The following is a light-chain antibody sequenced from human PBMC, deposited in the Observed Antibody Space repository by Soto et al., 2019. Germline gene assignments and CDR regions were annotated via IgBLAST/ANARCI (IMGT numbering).Light chain of an antibody. V-gene: IGLV1-44*01. CDR2: SNN. CDR1: SSNNGSNT. J-gene: IGLJ3*02. CDR3: AAWDYSLNGWV. Sequence: QSVLTQPPSASGTPGQRVTISCSGSSSNNGSNTVNWYQQLPGTAPKLLIYSNNQRPSGVPDRFSGTKSGTSASLAISGLQSEDEADYYCAAWDYSLNGWVFGGGTKLTVL.